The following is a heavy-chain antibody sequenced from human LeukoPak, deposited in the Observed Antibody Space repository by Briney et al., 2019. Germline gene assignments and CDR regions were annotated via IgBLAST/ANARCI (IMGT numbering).Heavy chain of an antibody. D-gene: IGHD2/OR15-2a*01. CDR1: GGSISSGGYY. CDR3: ARPYYRSDAFDI. CDR2: IYYSGST. V-gene: IGHV4-31*03. J-gene: IGHJ3*02. Sequence: PSQTLSLTCTVSGGSISSGGYYWSWIRQHPGKGLEWIGYIYYSGSTYYNPSLKSRVTISVDTSKNQFSLKLRSVTAADTAVYYCARPYYRSDAFDIWGQGTMVTVSS.